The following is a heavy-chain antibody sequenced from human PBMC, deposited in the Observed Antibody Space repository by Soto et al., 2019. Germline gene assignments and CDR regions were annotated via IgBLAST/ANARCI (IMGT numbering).Heavy chain of an antibody. CDR1: GYSFTSYF. CDR2: INPNGGST. J-gene: IGHJ6*02. Sequence: QVQLVQSGAEVKKPGASVKVSCKASGYSFTSYFMHWVRQAPGQGLEWMGIINPNGGSTTYAQKFQGRLTMTRDPSTSTVYMELSSLRSEDTAVYYCARDYRIADVWGQGTTVTVSS. V-gene: IGHV1-46*01. D-gene: IGHD3-16*02. CDR3: ARDYRIADV.